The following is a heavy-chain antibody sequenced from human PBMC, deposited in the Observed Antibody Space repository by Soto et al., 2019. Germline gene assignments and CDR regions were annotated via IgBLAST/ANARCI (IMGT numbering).Heavy chain of an antibody. CDR3: ARDLEGEWQWLLN. V-gene: IGHV1-46*01. Sequence: QVQLVQSGAEVKKPGASVKVSCKASGYTFTSYYMHWVRQAPGQGLEWMGIINPSGGSTSYAQKFQGRVTMTRDTSMSTVYMELSSLRSEDTAVYYCARDLEGEWQWLLNWGQGTLVTVSS. J-gene: IGHJ4*02. D-gene: IGHD6-19*01. CDR2: INPSGGST. CDR1: GYTFTSYY.